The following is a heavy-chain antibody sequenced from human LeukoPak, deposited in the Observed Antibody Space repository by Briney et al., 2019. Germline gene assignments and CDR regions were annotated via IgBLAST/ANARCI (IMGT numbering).Heavy chain of an antibody. CDR1: GYTFTSYY. CDR2: MNPNGGNT. Sequence: ASVKVSCKASGYTFTSYYINWVRQATGQGLEWMGWMNPNGGNTGYAQKFQGRVTMTRNTSISTAYMELSSLRSEDTAVYYCARGHPTMVRGVIITSSWFDPWGQGTLVTVSS. V-gene: IGHV1-8*01. J-gene: IGHJ5*02. CDR3: ARGHPTMVRGVIITSSWFDP. D-gene: IGHD3-10*01.